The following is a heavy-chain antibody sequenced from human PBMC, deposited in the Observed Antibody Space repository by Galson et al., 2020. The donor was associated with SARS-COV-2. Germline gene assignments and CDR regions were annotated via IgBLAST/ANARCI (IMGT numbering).Heavy chain of an antibody. CDR3: ARLGITATYYFDY. D-gene: IGHD1-20*01. CDR1: GFTVSSNY. V-gene: IGHV3-53*01. CDR2: IYSGGST. J-gene: IGHJ4*02. Sequence: GGSLRLSCAASGFTVSSNYMSWVRQAPGKGLEWVSVIYSGGSTYYVDSVKGRFTISRDNSKNTLYLQMNSLRAEDTAVYYCARLGITATYYFDYWGQGTLVTVSS.